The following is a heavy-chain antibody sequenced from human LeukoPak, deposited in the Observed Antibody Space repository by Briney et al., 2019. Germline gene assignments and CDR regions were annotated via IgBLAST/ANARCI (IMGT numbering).Heavy chain of an antibody. J-gene: IGHJ5*02. CDR1: GGSFSGYY. V-gene: IGHV4-34*01. D-gene: IGHD6-13*01. CDR3: ARAIAQYNGFDP. CDR2: INHSGST. Sequence: ASETLSLTCAVYGGSFSGYYWSWIRQPPGKGLEGIGEINHSGSTNYNPSLRRRITISVDASKNQFSLKLSSVTAADAAVYYCARAIAQYNGFDPWGQGTLVTVSS.